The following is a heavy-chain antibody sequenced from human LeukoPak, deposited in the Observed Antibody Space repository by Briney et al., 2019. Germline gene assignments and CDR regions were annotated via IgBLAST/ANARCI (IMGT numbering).Heavy chain of an antibody. CDR1: GFTFSSYS. J-gene: IGHJ3*02. V-gene: IGHV3-21*01. CDR2: ISSSSSYI. Sequence: GGSLRLSCAASGFTFSSYSMNWVRQAQGKGLEWVSSISSSSSYIYYEDSVKGRFTISRDNAKNSLYLQMNSLRAEDTAVYYCARGPDAFDIWGQGTMVTVSS. CDR3: ARGPDAFDI.